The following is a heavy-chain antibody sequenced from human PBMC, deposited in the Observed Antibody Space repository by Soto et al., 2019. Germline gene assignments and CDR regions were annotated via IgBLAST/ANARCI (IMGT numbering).Heavy chain of an antibody. CDR3: ARDRGGTTSHSGYDY. D-gene: IGHD1-7*01. J-gene: IGHJ4*02. Sequence: EVQLVESGGGLVQPGGSLRLSCAASGFTFSSYEMNWVRQAPGKGLEWVSYISSSGSTIYYADSVKGRFTISRDNAKSSLYLQMNSLRAEDTAVYYCARDRGGTTSHSGYDYWGQGTLVTVSS. CDR2: ISSSGSTI. V-gene: IGHV3-48*03. CDR1: GFTFSSYE.